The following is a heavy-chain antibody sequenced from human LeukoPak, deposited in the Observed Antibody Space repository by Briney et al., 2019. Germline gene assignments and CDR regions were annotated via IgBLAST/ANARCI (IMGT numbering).Heavy chain of an antibody. CDR2: ISSSSSYI. J-gene: IGHJ3*02. CDR3: AKLGGQWPYPGAFDI. CDR1: GFTFSSYS. D-gene: IGHD6-19*01. V-gene: IGHV3-21*04. Sequence: GGSLRLSCAASGFTFSSYSMNWVRQAPGKGLEWVSSISSSSSYIYYADSVKGRFTISRDNSKNTLYLQMNSLRAEDTAVYYCAKLGGQWPYPGAFDIRGQGTMVTVSS.